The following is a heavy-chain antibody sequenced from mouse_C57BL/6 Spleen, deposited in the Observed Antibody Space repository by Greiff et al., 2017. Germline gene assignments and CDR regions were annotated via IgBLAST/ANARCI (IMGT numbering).Heavy chain of an antibody. CDR3: ARLGGAMDY. V-gene: IGHV1-61*01. CDR1: GYTFTSSW. Sequence: VQLQQPGAELVRPGSSVKLSCKASGYTFTSSWMDWVKQRPGQGLEWIGNIYPSDSETNYNQKFKDKATLTVDKSSSTSYMQLSSLTSEDSAVYYCARLGGAMDYWGQGTSVTVSA. CDR2: IYPSDSET. J-gene: IGHJ4*01.